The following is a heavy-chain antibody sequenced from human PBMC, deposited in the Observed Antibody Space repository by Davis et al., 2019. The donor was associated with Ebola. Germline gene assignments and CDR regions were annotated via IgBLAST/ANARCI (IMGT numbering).Heavy chain of an antibody. V-gene: IGHV4-34*01. CDR2: INHSGST. CDR1: GESFRGYS. J-gene: IGHJ4*02. D-gene: IGHD3-3*01. Sequence: PSETLSLTCAVYGESFRGYSWSWIRQPPGKGLEWIGKINHSGSTNYNPSLKSRVTISVDTSKNQFSLKLSSVTAADTAVYYCARGLEWLLDFDCWGQGTLVTVSS. CDR3: ARGLEWLLDFDC.